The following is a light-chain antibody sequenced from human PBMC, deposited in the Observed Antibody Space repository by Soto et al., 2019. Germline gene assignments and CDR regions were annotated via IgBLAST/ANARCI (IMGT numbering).Light chain of an antibody. CDR2: GAS. V-gene: IGKV1-27*01. Sequence: DIQMTQSPSSLSASVGDRVTITCRASQDISSFVAWYQQKPGKVPRLLISGASTLQSGVPSRFSGSGSGTDFTLTITSLQPEDVATYYCQKYRSVITFGQGTRLEIK. J-gene: IGKJ5*01. CDR1: QDISSF. CDR3: QKYRSVIT.